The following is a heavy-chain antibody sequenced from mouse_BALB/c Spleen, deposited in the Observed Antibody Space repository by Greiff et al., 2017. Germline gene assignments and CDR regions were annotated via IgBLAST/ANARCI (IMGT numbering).Heavy chain of an antibody. J-gene: IGHJ1*01. D-gene: IGHD1-2*01. CDR3: GRTTATYFDV. Sequence: VQLQQSGPELVKPGASVTISCKASGYSFTGYFMNWVKQSHGKGLEWIGRINPYNGDTFYNQKFKGKATLTVDKSSSTAHMMLPSQTSEDSAVYECGRTTATYFDVWGAGTTVTVSA. V-gene: IGHV1-37*01. CDR2: INPYNGDT. CDR1: GYSFTGYF.